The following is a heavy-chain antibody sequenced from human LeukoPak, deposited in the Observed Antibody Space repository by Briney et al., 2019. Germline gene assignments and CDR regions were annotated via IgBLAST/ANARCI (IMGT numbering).Heavy chain of an antibody. Sequence: GGSLRLSCVASGFSLSGYWMYWVRQAPGKGLMYVSRNNGDGSTTNYADVVKGRFTMSRDNVKNTLYLQMNSLRVEDTAVYYCARDPRNVGLAPWGQGTLVTVSS. CDR2: NNGDGSTT. CDR1: GFSLSGYW. J-gene: IGHJ5*02. CDR3: ARDPRNVGLAP. V-gene: IGHV3-74*01. D-gene: IGHD2-15*01.